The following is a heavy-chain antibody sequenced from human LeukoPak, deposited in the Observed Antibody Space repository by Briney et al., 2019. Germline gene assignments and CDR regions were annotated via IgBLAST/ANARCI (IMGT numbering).Heavy chain of an antibody. Sequence: GGSLRLSCAASGVMFSGYWWSWVRQAPGRGLEWVGNIKQDGSAKCYVDFERRRFTIDRENAKNSLFLQMNSLRPDDTAVYYCARMGLLHCFDIWGQGTKVTVSS. CDR3: ARMGLLHCFDI. CDR1: GVMFSGYW. D-gene: IGHD2/OR15-2a*01. CDR2: IKQDGSAK. V-gene: IGHV3-7*01. J-gene: IGHJ3*02.